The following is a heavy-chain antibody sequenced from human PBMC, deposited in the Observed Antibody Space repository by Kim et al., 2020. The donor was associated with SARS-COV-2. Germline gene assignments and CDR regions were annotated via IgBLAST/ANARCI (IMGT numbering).Heavy chain of an antibody. V-gene: IGHV3-74*01. D-gene: IGHD2-21*02. CDR1: GFTFSGYW. J-gene: IGHJ4*01. Sequence: GGSLRLSCAASGFTFSGYWMHWVRQAPGKGLVWVSRINTDGTTTTYADSVQGRFTISRDNAKNTVYLQMNSLTADDTAVYYCTRGGADGGYSTWGGWGQGTLVTVSS. CDR3: TRGGADGGYSTWGG. CDR2: INTDGTTT.